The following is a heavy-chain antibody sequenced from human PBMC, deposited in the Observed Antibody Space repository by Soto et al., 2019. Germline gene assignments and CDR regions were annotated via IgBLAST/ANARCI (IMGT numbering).Heavy chain of an antibody. CDR2: IYYSGST. J-gene: IGHJ3*02. V-gene: IGHV4-39*01. CDR1: GGSISSSSYY. D-gene: IGHD4-17*01. CDR3: SRRDHYGDSHQGPLDAFDI. Sequence: SETLSLTCTVSGGSISSSSYYWGWIRQPPGKGLEWIGSIYYSGSTYYNTSLKSRVTISVDTSKKQNSLKLSSVTAADTTMNYCSRRDHYGDSHQGPLDAFDIWGQGTMVTVSS.